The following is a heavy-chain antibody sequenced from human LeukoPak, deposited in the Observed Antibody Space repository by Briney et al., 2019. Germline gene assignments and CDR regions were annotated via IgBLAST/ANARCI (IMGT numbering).Heavy chain of an antibody. Sequence: SQTLSLTCTVSGGSISSGSYYWSWIRQPAGKGLEWIGRIYTSGSTNYNPSLKSRVTISVDTSKNQFSLKLSSVTAADTAVYYCARTPPSFSGYGPSYGMDVWGQGTTVTVSS. J-gene: IGHJ6*02. CDR1: GGSISSGSYY. CDR2: IYTSGST. CDR3: ARTPPSFSGYGPSYGMDV. V-gene: IGHV4-61*02. D-gene: IGHD5-12*01.